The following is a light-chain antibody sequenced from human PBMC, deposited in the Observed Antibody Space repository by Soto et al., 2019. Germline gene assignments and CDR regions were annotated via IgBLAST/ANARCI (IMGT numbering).Light chain of an antibody. J-gene: IGKJ5*01. CDR1: QVIKKN. Sequence: DIQRTHSXSSLSASGGDRVFITCQAIQVIKKNLIWYQQKPGXXPXXXXYDASDLAQGGPSRFSGSGSGTAFTCTISSLQPEDFATYYGQQYESLPLTFGQGTRLEIK. CDR3: QQYESLPLT. CDR2: DAS. V-gene: IGKV1-33*01.